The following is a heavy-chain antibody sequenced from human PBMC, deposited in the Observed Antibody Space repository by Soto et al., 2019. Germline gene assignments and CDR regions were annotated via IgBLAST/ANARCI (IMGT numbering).Heavy chain of an antibody. CDR1: GYNFANYW. V-gene: IGHV5-51*01. J-gene: IGHJ3*02. D-gene: IGHD6-13*01. Sequence: GESLKISCKGSGYNFANYWIGWVRQMPGKGLEWMGMIFPGDSDTKNSPSLQGQITVSVDKSDSSAYLQWRSLKASDTAMYYCAAGYTTGPDAFDIWGQGTMVTVS. CDR2: IFPGDSDT. CDR3: AAGYTTGPDAFDI.